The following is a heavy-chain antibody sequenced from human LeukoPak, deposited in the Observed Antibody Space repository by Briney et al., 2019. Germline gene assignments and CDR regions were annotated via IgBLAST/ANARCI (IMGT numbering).Heavy chain of an antibody. V-gene: IGHV4-38-2*01. CDR3: ARSILRWGYYFDY. CDR2: IYHSGST. J-gene: IGHJ4*02. D-gene: IGHD4-23*01. CDR1: GSSISSGYY. Sequence: KPSETLSLTCAVSGSSISSGYYWGWLRQPPGTGLEWIGSIYHSGSTYYNPSLKSRVTISVDTSKNQFSLKLSSVTAADTAVYYCARSILRWGYYFDYWGQGTLVTVSS.